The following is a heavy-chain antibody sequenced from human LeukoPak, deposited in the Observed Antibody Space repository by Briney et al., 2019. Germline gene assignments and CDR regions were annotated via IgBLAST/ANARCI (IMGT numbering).Heavy chain of an antibody. CDR2: IYSSGST. V-gene: IGHV4-59*08. Sequence: SETLSLTCIVSGGSISSYYWSWIRQPPGKGLEWIGYIYSSGSTNSNPSLKSRVTISVDTSKNQFSLRLSSVTAADTAVYYCARQVYSGTHYFDYWGQGTLVTVSS. D-gene: IGHD1-26*01. CDR1: GGSISSYY. J-gene: IGHJ4*02. CDR3: ARQVYSGTHYFDY.